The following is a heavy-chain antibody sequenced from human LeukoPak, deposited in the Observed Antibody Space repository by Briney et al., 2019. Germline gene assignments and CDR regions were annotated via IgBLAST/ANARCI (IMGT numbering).Heavy chain of an antibody. CDR2: IYHSGST. Sequence: SETLSLTCTVSGYSISSGYYWGWIRQPPGKGLEWIGSIYHSGSTYYNPSLKSRVTISVDMSKNQFSLKLSSVTAADTAVYYCARSRFLEWLVHDAFDIWGQGTMVTVSS. V-gene: IGHV4-38-2*02. CDR1: GYSISSGYY. D-gene: IGHD3-3*01. J-gene: IGHJ3*02. CDR3: ARSRFLEWLVHDAFDI.